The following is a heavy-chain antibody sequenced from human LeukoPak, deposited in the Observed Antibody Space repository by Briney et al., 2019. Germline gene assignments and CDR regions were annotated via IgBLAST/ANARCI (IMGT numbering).Heavy chain of an antibody. D-gene: IGHD3-16*01. Sequence: GGSLRLSCAASGFTSSDYYMSWIRQAQGKGLEWVSYISSSGSTISYAGSVKGRFTISRDNAKNSLYLQMNSLRAEDTAVYYCARDGAVSLYYFYAMDVWGQGTTVTVAS. CDR2: ISSSGSTI. CDR3: ARDGAVSLYYFYAMDV. J-gene: IGHJ6*02. CDR1: GFTSSDYY. V-gene: IGHV3-11*01.